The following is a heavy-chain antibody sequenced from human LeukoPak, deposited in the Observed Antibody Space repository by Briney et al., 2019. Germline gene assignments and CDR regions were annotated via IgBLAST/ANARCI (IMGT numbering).Heavy chain of an antibody. CDR3: ARPYSGWLVQSEAFDI. CDR2: IYHSGST. D-gene: IGHD6-19*01. V-gene: IGHV4-38-2*02. Sequence: SETLSLTCTVSGYPISSGYYWGWIRQPPGKGLEWIGSIYHSGSTYYNPSLKSRVTISVDTSKNQFSLKLSSVTAADTAVYYCARPYSGWLVQSEAFDIWGQGTMVTVSS. CDR1: GYPISSGYY. J-gene: IGHJ3*02.